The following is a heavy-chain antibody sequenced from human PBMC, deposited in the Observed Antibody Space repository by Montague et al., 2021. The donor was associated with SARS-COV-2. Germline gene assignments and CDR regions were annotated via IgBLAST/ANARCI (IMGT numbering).Heavy chain of an antibody. Sequence: SLRLSCAASGFTFSSYAMHWVRQAPGKGLEWVAVISYDGSNKYYADSVKGRFTISRDNSKNTLYLQTNSLRAEDTAVYYCASELADYGDFDYWGQGTLVTVSS. CDR3: ASELADYGDFDY. CDR2: ISYDGSNK. J-gene: IGHJ4*02. CDR1: GFTFSSYA. V-gene: IGHV3-30-3*01. D-gene: IGHD4-17*01.